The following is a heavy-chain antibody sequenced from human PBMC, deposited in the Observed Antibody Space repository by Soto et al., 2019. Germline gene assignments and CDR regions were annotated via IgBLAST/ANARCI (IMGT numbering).Heavy chain of an antibody. CDR2: ISWNSGSI. D-gene: IGHD2-2*01. Sequence: EVQLVESGGGLVQPGRSLRLSCAASGFTFDDYAMHWVRQAPGKGLEWVSGISWNSGSIGYADSVKGRFTISRDNAKNSLYLQMNSLRAEDTALYYCAREFISTSSGWFDPWGQGTLVTVSS. CDR1: GFTFDDYA. J-gene: IGHJ5*02. CDR3: AREFISTSSGWFDP. V-gene: IGHV3-9*01.